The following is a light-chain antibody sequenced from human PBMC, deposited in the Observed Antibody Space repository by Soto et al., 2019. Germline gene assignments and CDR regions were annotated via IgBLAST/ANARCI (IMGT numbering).Light chain of an antibody. V-gene: IGLV2-14*01. J-gene: IGLJ2*01. Sequence: QSVLTQPASVSGSLGQSITISCTGTSSDVGGYNCVSWYQQHPGKAPKLMIYEVSNRPSGVSNRFSGSKSGNTSSLTISGLQAEDEAYYYCSSYTSSSHVVFGGGTKVTVL. CDR3: SSYTSSSHVV. CDR1: SSDVGGYNC. CDR2: EVS.